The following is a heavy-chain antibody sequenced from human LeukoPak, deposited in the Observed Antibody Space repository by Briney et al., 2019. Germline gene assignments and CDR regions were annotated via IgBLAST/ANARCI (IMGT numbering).Heavy chain of an antibody. J-gene: IGHJ3*02. CDR3: ARAAPAFIVGATTDAFDI. V-gene: IGHV4-59*01. CDR2: IYYSGST. Sequence: SETLSLTCTVSGGSISSYYWSWIRQPPGKGLEWIGYIYYSGSTNYNPSLKSRVTISVDTSKNQFSLKLSSVTAADTAVYYCARAAPAFIVGATTDAFDIWGQGTMVTVSS. D-gene: IGHD1-26*01. CDR1: GGSISSYY.